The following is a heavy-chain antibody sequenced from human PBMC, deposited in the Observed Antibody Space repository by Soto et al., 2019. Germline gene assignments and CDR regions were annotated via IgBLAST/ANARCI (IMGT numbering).Heavy chain of an antibody. Sequence: SVKVSCKASGGTFSSYAISWVRQAPGQGLEWMGGIIPIFGTANYAQKFQGRVTITADESTSTAYMELSSLRSEDTAVYYCARMGRVVVVAATLLDNWFDPWGQGTLVTVSS. V-gene: IGHV1-69*13. CDR3: ARMGRVVVVAATLLDNWFDP. D-gene: IGHD2-15*01. J-gene: IGHJ5*02. CDR1: GGTFSSYA. CDR2: IIPIFGTA.